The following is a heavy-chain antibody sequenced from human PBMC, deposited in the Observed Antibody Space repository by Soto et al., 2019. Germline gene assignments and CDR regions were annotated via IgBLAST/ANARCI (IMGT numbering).Heavy chain of an antibody. D-gene: IGHD2-8*02. CDR1: GYTFTSYG. V-gene: IGHV1-18*01. Sequence: QVQLVQSGAEVKKPGASVKVSCKASGYTFTSYGISWVRQAPGQGLEWMGWISAYNGNTNYAQKLQGRVTMTTDTSTSTAYMGLWSRRSDNTDAYYCARRWPTGLYYYYYMDVWGKGTTVTVSS. CDR2: ISAYNGNT. CDR3: ARRWPTGLYYYYYMDV. J-gene: IGHJ6*03.